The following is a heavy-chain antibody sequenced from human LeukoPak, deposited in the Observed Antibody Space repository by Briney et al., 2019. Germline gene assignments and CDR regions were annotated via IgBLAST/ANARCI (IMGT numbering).Heavy chain of an antibody. CDR2: INPNSGGT. J-gene: IGHJ3*02. CDR1: GYTFTGYY. Sequence: ASVKVSCKASGYTFTGYYMRWVRQAPGQGLEWMGRINPNSGGTNYAQKFQGRVTMTRDTSTSTAYMELSRLRSDDTAVYYCARKGITGTHDAFDIWGQGTMVTVSS. V-gene: IGHV1-2*02. CDR3: ARKGITGTHDAFDI. D-gene: IGHD1-7*01.